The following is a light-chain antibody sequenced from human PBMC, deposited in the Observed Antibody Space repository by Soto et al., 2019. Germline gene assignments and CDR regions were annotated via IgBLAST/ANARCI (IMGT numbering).Light chain of an antibody. V-gene: IGKV1-5*01. Sequence: MTPSPATLSASVGERVTITCRASQNINSWLAWYQQKPGSAPKVPIYDASSLESGVPSRFSGSRSETEFTLTISGLQPGDSATYYCQQYNSYSPTFGQGTKVDIK. CDR2: DAS. CDR3: QQYNSYSPT. CDR1: QNINSW. J-gene: IGKJ1*01.